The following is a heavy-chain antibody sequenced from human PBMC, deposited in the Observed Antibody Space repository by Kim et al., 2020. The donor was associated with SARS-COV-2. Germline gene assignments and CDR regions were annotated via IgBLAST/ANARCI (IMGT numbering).Heavy chain of an antibody. Sequence: VGSLRLSCAASGFTFSSYAMHWVRQAPGKGLEWVAVISYDGSNKYYADSVKGRFTISRDNSKNTLYLQMNSLRAEDTAVYYCARDPMITFGGVIAIGYY. J-gene: IGHJ6*01. CDR3: ARDPMITFGGVIAIGYY. V-gene: IGHV3-30-3*01. D-gene: IGHD3-16*02. CDR1: GFTFSSYA. CDR2: ISYDGSNK.